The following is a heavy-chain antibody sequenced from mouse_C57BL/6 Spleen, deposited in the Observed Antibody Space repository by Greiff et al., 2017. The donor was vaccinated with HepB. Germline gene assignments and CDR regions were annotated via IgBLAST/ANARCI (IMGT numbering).Heavy chain of an antibody. CDR2: INPNNGGT. D-gene: IGHD2-1*01. J-gene: IGHJ2*01. CDR3: ARDGNLDY. CDR1: GYTFTDYY. Sequence: LVESGASVKISCKASGYTFTDYYMNWVKQSHGKSLEWIGDINPNNGGTSYIQKFKGKATLTVDKSSSTAYMELRSLTSEDSAVYYCARDGNLDYWGQGTTLTVSS. V-gene: IGHV1-26*01.